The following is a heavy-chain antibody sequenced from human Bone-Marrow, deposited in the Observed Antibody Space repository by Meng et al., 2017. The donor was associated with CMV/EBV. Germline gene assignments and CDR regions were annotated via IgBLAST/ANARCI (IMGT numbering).Heavy chain of an antibody. CDR2: IYYSGST. Sequence: SISSGDYDWSWIRQPPGKGLDGIGYIYYSGSTYYHPSLKSRVTISVDTSKNQFSLKLSSVTAADTAVYYCARGITIFGVVIMAWFDPWGQGTLVTVSS. D-gene: IGHD3-3*01. CDR1: SISSGDYD. CDR3: ARGITIFGVVIMAWFDP. V-gene: IGHV4-30-4*08. J-gene: IGHJ5*02.